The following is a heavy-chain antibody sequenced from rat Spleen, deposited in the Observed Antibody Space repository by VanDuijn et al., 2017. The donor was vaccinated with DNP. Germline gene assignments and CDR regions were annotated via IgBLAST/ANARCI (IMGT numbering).Heavy chain of an antibody. Sequence: EVQLVESGGGLVQPGRSLKLSCAASGFTFSDFNMAWVRQSPKRGLEWVANIVYDGSRTYYRDSVKGRFTISRDNAKSTLYLQMDSLRSEDTATYYCTKILDYWGQGVMVTVSS. CDR2: IVYDGSRT. V-gene: IGHV5S10*01. CDR3: TKILDY. CDR1: GFTFSDFN. D-gene: IGHD3-8*01. J-gene: IGHJ2*01.